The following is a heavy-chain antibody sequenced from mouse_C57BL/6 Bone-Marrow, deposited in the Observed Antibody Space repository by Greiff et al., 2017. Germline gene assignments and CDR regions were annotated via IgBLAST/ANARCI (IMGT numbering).Heavy chain of an antibody. V-gene: IGHV3-8*01. D-gene: IGHD1-1*01. CDR1: GYSITSDY. CDR2: ISYSGST. CDR3: ARYPYYYGSSYWYFDV. J-gene: IGHJ1*03. Sequence: EVKVVESGPGLAKPSQTLSLTCSVTGYSITSDYWNWIRKFPGNKLAYMGYISYSGSTYYNPSLKSRISITRDTSKNQYYLQLNSVTTEDTATYYCARYPYYYGSSYWYFDVWGTGTTVTVSS.